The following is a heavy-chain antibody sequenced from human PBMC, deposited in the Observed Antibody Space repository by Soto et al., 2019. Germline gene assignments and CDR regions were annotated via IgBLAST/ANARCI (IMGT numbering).Heavy chain of an antibody. CDR1: GFTVSSNY. Sequence: SGGSLRLSCAASGFTVSSNYMSWVRQAPGKGLEWVSVIYSGGSTYYADSVKGRFTISRDNSKNTLYLQMNSLRAEDTAVYYCAKVRGSSWYLDYFDYWGQRTLVTVSS. D-gene: IGHD6-13*01. V-gene: IGHV3-53*05. J-gene: IGHJ4*02. CDR3: AKVRGSSWYLDYFDY. CDR2: IYSGGST.